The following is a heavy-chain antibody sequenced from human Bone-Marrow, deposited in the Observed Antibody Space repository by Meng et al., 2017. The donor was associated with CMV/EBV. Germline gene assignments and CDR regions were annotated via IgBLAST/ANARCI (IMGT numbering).Heavy chain of an antibody. CDR2: FSTTSSYI. Sequence: GGSLRLSCAASGFTFSTYRVTWVRQAPGKGLEWVSSFSTTSSYIYYADSVKGRFTISRDDAKKSLYLQMNSLRAEDTAVYFFARDIRSFYYFDYWGQGTLVTVSS. CDR1: GFTFSTYR. J-gene: IGHJ4*02. CDR3: ARDIRSFYYFDY. V-gene: IGHV3-21*01.